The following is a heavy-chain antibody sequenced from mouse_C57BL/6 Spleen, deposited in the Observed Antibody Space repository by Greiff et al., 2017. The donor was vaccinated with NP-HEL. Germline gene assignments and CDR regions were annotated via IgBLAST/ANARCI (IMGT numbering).Heavy chain of an antibody. CDR3: ARGSSGYGYFDY. Sequence: VQLVESGAELAKPGASVKLSCKASGYTFTSYWMHWVKQRPGQGLEWIGYINPSSGYTKYNQKFKDKATLTADKSSSTAYMQLSSLTSEDSAVYYCARGSSGYGYFDYWGQGTTLTVSS. CDR2: INPSSGYT. J-gene: IGHJ2*01. V-gene: IGHV1-7*01. CDR1: GYTFTSYW. D-gene: IGHD3-2*02.